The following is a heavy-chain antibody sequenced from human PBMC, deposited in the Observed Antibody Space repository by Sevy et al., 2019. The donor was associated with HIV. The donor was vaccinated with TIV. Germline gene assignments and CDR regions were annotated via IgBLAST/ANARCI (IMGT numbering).Heavy chain of an antibody. V-gene: IGHV4-59*01. CDR3: ARGGTAAGSLYYYYYYMDV. Sequence: SETLSLTCTVSGGSISSYYWSWIRQPPGKGLEWIGYIYYSGSTNYNPSLKSRVTISVDTSKNQFSLKLSSVTAADTAVYYCARGGTAAGSLYYYYYYMDVWGKGTTVTVSS. CDR1: GGSISSYY. J-gene: IGHJ6*03. CDR2: IYYSGST. D-gene: IGHD6-13*01.